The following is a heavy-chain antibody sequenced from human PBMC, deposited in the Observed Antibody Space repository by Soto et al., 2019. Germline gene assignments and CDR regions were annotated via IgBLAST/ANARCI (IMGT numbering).Heavy chain of an antibody. V-gene: IGHV4-4*02. CDR2: IYHSGST. Sequence: QVQLQESGPGLVKPSGTLSLTCAVSGGSISSSNWWSWVRQPPGKGLEWIGEIYHSGSTNYTPSLKSPVTRAVDQYNNQSSLKLSVVTAAATAVYYCARFNSGNYYEAFDNRGQGTMVIVSS. J-gene: IGHJ3*02. CDR1: GGSISSSNW. CDR3: ARFNSGNYYEAFDN. D-gene: IGHD1-26*01.